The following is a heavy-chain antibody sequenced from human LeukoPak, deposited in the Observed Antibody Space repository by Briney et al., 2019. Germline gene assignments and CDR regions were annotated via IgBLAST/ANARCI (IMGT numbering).Heavy chain of an antibody. J-gene: IGHJ1*01. CDR3: ASDVDDYNSLPPLFQH. CDR1: GGSISSYY. D-gene: IGHD4/OR15-4a*01. Sequence: PSETLSLTCTVSGGSISSYYWSWVRQAPGKGLEWVSAISGSSGPTHYADSVKGRFTISRDNSKNTLYLQMNSLRAEDTAVYYCASDVDDYNSLPPLFQHWGQGTLVTVSS. V-gene: IGHV3-23*01. CDR2: ISGSSGPT.